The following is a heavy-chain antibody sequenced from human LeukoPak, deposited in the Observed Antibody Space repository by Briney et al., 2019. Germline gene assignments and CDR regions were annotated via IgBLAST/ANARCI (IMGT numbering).Heavy chain of an antibody. Sequence: GGSLRLSCAASGFTFSSYWMSWVRQAPGKGLEWVANIKQDGSEKYYVDSVKGRFTISRDNAKNSLYLQMNSLRAEDTAVYYRARSGSSGYLDYWGQGTLVTVS. CDR1: GFTFSSYW. V-gene: IGHV3-7*01. J-gene: IGHJ4*02. D-gene: IGHD3-22*01. CDR3: ARSGSSGYLDY. CDR2: IKQDGSEK.